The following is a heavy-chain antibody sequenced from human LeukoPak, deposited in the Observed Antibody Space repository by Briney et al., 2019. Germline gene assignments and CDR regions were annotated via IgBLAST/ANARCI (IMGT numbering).Heavy chain of an antibody. D-gene: IGHD3-10*01. CDR2: IIPIFGTA. J-gene: IGHJ4*02. CDR3: ARVLRSFPLVREPVDY. CDR1: GGTFSSYA. V-gene: IGHV1-69*13. Sequence: SVKVSCKASGGTFSSYAISWVRQAPGQGLEWMGGIIPIFGTANYAQKFQGRVTITADESTSTAYMELNSLRAEDTAVYYCARVLRSFPLVREPVDYWGQGTLVTVSS.